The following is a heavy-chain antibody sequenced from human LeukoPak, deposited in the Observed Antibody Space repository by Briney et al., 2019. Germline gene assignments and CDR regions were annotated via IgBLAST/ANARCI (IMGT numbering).Heavy chain of an antibody. J-gene: IGHJ4*02. CDR3: AREPKSLGDLFFIDY. D-gene: IGHD3-16*01. V-gene: IGHV1-18*01. CDR2: ISAYNGNT. CDR1: GFAFTSYG. Sequence: ASVKVSCKASGFAFTSYGISWVRQAPGQGLEWMGWISAYNGNTHYAQKLQGRVTMTTDTSASTAYMELRSLTSDDTAVYYCAREPKSLGDLFFIDYWGQGTLVTVSS.